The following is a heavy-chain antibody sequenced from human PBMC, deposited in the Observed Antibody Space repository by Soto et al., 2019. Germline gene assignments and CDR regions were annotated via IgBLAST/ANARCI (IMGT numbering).Heavy chain of an antibody. D-gene: IGHD2-2*01. CDR3: ARGFYCSSTSCYYYYGMDV. J-gene: IGHJ6*02. V-gene: IGHV4-34*01. CDR2: INHSGST. Sequence: SETLSLTCAVYGGSFSGYYWSWIRQPPGKGLEWIGEINHSGSTNYNPSLKSRVTISVDTSKNQFSLKLSSVTAADTAVYYCARGFYCSSTSCYYYYGMDVWGQGTTVTVSS. CDR1: GGSFSGYY.